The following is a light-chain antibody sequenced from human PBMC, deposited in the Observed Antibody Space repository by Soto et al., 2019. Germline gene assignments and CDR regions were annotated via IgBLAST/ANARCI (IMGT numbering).Light chain of an antibody. J-gene: IGKJ1*01. CDR2: GAS. CDR1: RSISYNY. CDR3: QQYGSSPPRT. Sequence: EIVLTQSPGTLSLSPGERATLSCRASRSISYNYLAWYQQKPGQAPRLLIYGASSRATGTPDRFSGSGSGTDFTLTISRLEPEDFAVYYCQQYGSSPPRTFGQGTKVEIK. V-gene: IGKV3-20*01.